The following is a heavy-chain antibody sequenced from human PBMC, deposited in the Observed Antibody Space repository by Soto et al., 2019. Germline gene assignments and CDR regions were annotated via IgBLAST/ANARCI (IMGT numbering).Heavy chain of an antibody. D-gene: IGHD2-21*01. J-gene: IGHJ4*02. Sequence: ASVKVSCKTSGYTFTDYAIYWVRQAPGQSLEWMGWISTGNGNTKFSQKFQGRVTITRDTSATTAYMELISLRSEDTAVYYCAKASRMWTPDYWGQGTLVTVSS. CDR1: GYTFTDYA. CDR3: AKASRMWTPDY. CDR2: ISTGNGNT. V-gene: IGHV1-3*04.